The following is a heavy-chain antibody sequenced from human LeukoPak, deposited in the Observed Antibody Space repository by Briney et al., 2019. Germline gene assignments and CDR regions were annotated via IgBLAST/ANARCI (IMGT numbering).Heavy chain of an antibody. CDR3: ARGGYSYGRRKGPFDY. J-gene: IGHJ4*02. V-gene: IGHV4-34*01. CDR1: GGSFSGYY. CDR2: INHSGST. D-gene: IGHD5-18*01. Sequence: SETLSLTCAVYGGSFSGYYWSWIRQPPGKGLEWIGEINHSGSTNNNPSLKSRVTISVDTSKNQFSLKLSSVTAADTAVYYCARGGYSYGRRKGPFDYWGQGTLVTVSS.